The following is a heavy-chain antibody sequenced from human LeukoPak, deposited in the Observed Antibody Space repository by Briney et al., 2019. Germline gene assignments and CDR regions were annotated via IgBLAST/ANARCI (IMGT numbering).Heavy chain of an antibody. D-gene: IGHD3-22*01. Sequence: SETLSLTCAVYGGSSSGYYWSWIRQPPGKGLEWIGEINHSGSTNYNPSLKSRVTISVDTSKNQFSLKLSSVTAADTAVYYCARSGTYYYDSSGYYYFDYWGQGTLVTVSS. J-gene: IGHJ4*02. CDR2: INHSGST. CDR3: ARSGTYYYDSSGYYYFDY. CDR1: GGSSSGYY. V-gene: IGHV4-34*01.